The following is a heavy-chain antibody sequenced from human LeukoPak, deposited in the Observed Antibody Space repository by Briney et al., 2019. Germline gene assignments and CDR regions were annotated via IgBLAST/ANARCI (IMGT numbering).Heavy chain of an antibody. CDR3: ARDGYCSSTSCYKPIDY. J-gene: IGHJ4*02. V-gene: IGHV3-7*03. D-gene: IGHD2-2*02. CDR2: IKQDGSEK. CDR1: GFTFSSYW. Sequence: GGSLRLSCAASGFTFSSYWMSWVRQAPGKGLEWVANIKQDGSEKYYVDSVKGRFTISRDNAKNSLYLQMNSLRAEDTAVYYCARDGYCSSTSCYKPIDYWGQGTLVTVSS.